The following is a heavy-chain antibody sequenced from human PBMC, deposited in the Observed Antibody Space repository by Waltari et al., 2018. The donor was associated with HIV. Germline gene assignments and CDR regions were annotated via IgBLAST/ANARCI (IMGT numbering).Heavy chain of an antibody. CDR2: ISGNSGSI. CDR3: AKDLAPYGSHGWSLDY. J-gene: IGHJ4*02. D-gene: IGHD6-19*01. CDR1: GFTFDVYA. V-gene: IGHV3-9*01. Sequence: EVQLVEPGVGLAQPGRFLTLSCAASGFTFDVYAMHWVRKAPGKGLEWVSGISGNSGSIGYADSVKGRCTISRDNAKNSLYLQMNRLRAEDTALYYCAKDLAPYGSHGWSLDYWGQGTLVTVSS.